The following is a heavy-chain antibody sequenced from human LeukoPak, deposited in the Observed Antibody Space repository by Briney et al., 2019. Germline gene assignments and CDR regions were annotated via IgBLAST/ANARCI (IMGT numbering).Heavy chain of an antibody. CDR1: GGSISSYY. CDR3: ARVRGGDYSD. Sequence: SETLSLTCTVSGGSISSYYWSWIRQPPGKGLEWIGYIYYSGSTNYNPSLKSRVTISADTSKNQFSLKLSSVTAADTAVYYCARVRGGDYSDRGQGTLVTVSS. CDR2: IYYSGST. V-gene: IGHV4-59*01. J-gene: IGHJ4*02. D-gene: IGHD4-17*01.